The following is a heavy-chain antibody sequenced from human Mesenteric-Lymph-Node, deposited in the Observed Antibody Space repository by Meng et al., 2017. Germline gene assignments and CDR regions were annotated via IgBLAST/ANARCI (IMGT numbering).Heavy chain of an antibody. V-gene: IGHV3-23*01. CDR3: ARDSEYSSSSGAHTKDYYYYYGMDV. D-gene: IGHD6-6*01. J-gene: IGHJ6*01. CDR1: GFTFSSYA. Sequence: GESLKISCAASGFTFSSYAMSWVRQAPGKGLEWVSAISGSGGSTYYADSVKDRFAISRDNSKNTLYLQMNSLRAEDTAVYYCARDSEYSSSSGAHTKDYYYYYGMDVWGQGTTVTVSS. CDR2: ISGSGGST.